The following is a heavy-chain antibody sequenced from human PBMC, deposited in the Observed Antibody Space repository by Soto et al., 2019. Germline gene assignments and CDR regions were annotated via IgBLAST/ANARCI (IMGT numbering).Heavy chain of an antibody. Sequence: GGSLRLSCAASGFTFGNYWMHWVRQALGKGLVWVARINSDGSSTSYADSVKGRFTISRDNAKNTLYLQMNSLRAEDTAMYYCTKVISTVGGDFDCRGQGTLVTVAS. CDR3: TKVISTVGGDFDC. J-gene: IGHJ4*02. V-gene: IGHV3-74*01. CDR2: INSDGSST. D-gene: IGHD3-16*01. CDR1: GFTFGNYW.